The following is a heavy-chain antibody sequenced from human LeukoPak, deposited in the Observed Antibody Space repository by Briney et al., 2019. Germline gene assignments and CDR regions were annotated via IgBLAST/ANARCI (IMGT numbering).Heavy chain of an antibody. V-gene: IGHV3-30-3*01. Sequence: GGSLRLSCAASGFTFSSYAMHWVRQAPGKGLEWVAVISYDGSNKYYADSVKGRFTISRDNSKNTLYLQMNSLRAEDTAVYYCARDPDTMIVVWAFDIWGQGTIVTVSS. CDR2: ISYDGSNK. CDR1: GFTFSSYA. J-gene: IGHJ3*02. D-gene: IGHD3-22*01. CDR3: ARDPDTMIVVWAFDI.